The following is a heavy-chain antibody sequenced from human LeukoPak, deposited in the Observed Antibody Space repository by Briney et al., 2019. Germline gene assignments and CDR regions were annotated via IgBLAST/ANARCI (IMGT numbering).Heavy chain of an antibody. J-gene: IGHJ5*02. V-gene: IGHV4-34*01. CDR3: ARGGLLWFGELGPWFDP. CDR1: GGSFSGYY. CDR2: INHSGST. D-gene: IGHD3-10*01. Sequence: SETLSLTCAVYGGSFSGYYWSWIRQPPGKGLEWIGEINHSGSTNYNLSLKSRVTISVDTSKNQFSLKLSSVTAADTAVYYCARGGLLWFGELGPWFDPWGQGTLVTVSS.